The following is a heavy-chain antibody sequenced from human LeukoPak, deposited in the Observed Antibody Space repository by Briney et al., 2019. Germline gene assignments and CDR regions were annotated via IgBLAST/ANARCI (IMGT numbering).Heavy chain of an antibody. CDR2: ISGSDGST. V-gene: IGHV3-23*01. J-gene: IGHJ4*02. CDR1: GFTFSNYA. CDR3: AKGRGYCTGGSCYSDY. Sequence: GGSLRLSCTASGFTFSNYAMSWVRQAPGKGLEWVSTISGSDGSTYYADSVKGRFTISRDNSKNTLYLQMNSLRVEDTAIYYCAKGRGYCTGGSCYSDYWDQGTLVTVSS. D-gene: IGHD2-15*01.